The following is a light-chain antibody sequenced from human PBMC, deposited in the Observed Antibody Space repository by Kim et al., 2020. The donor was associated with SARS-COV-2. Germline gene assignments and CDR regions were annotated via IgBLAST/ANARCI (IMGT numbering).Light chain of an antibody. V-gene: IGLV4-60*03. CDR3: ETWDSDTLV. CDR1: SGHTRYI. J-gene: IGLJ2*01. CDR2: LESSGRY. Sequence: QPVLTQSSSVSAFLGSSVKLTCTLNSGHTRYIIAWHQQQTGKAPRYLMNLESSGRYITGSGIPDRFSGSSSGADRSLIIPNIQSEDYGDYYCETWDSDTLVFGGGTQLTVL.